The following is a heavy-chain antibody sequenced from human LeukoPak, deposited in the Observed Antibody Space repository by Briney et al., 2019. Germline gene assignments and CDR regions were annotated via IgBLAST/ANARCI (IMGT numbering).Heavy chain of an antibody. V-gene: IGHV3-7*01. J-gene: IGHJ4*02. CDR3: ASVACSAVTCFGFLFFDY. CDR1: GFIFSSYN. D-gene: IGHD2-15*01. Sequence: SGGSLRLSCAASGFIFSSYNMNWVRQAPGKGLEWVAHIKQDGTEKYYVDSVKGRFTISRDNAKNSLFLQMNGLRAEDTAVYYCASVACSAVTCFGFLFFDYWGQGTLVTVSS. CDR2: IKQDGTEK.